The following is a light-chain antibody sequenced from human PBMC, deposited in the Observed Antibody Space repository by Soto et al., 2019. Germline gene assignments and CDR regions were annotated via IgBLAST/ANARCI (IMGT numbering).Light chain of an antibody. J-gene: IGKJ1*01. V-gene: IGKV1-5*01. CDR1: QSISSW. Sequence: DIHMTQSPSTLYASVGDRVTITCRASQSISSWLAWYQQKPGKAPKLLIYDASSLESGVPSRFSGSGSGTEFTLTISSLQPDDFATYYCQQYNSYSWTFGQGTKVDIK. CDR3: QQYNSYSWT. CDR2: DAS.